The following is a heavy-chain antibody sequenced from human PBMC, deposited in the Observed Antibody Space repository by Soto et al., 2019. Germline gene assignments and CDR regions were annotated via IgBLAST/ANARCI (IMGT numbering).Heavy chain of an antibody. Sequence: PXGSLRLSCVAAGVALTTYTMNWVRQAPGTGLEWVSSINGRSNYKYYSDSVKGRFTVSRDNAQNSLFLQMSRLGPEDTAVYYCVREDGVVGASSAFDSWGQGTLVTVSS. CDR2: INGRSNYK. V-gene: IGHV3-21*01. CDR1: GVALTTYT. J-gene: IGHJ4*02. D-gene: IGHD1-26*01. CDR3: VREDGVVGASSAFDS.